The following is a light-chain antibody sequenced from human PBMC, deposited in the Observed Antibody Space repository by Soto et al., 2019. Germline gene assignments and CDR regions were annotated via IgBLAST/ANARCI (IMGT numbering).Light chain of an antibody. CDR2: EAT. J-gene: IGLJ2*01. V-gene: IGLV2-23*02. Sequence: QSVLTQPASVSGSPGQSITISCTGTSSDVGSYHLVSWYQHHPGKAPKLIIYEATKRPSGISSRFSGSRSGNTASLTISGLQAEDEADYHCCSYGGFSTFVIFGGGTKLTVL. CDR1: SSDVGSYHL. CDR3: CSYGGFSTFVI.